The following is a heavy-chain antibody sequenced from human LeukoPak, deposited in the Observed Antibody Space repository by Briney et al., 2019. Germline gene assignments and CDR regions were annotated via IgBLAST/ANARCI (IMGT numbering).Heavy chain of an antibody. Sequence: PSQTLSLTCTVSGGSISSGSYYWSLIRQPAGKGLEWIGRIYTSGSTNYNPSLKSRVTISVDRSKNQFSLKLSSVTAADTAVYYCAGGPSRCSSSSCSLDYWGQGTRVSVSS. J-gene: IGHJ4*02. CDR2: IYTSGST. D-gene: IGHD2-15*01. CDR1: GGSISSGSYY. V-gene: IGHV4-61*02. CDR3: AGGPSRCSSSSCSLDY.